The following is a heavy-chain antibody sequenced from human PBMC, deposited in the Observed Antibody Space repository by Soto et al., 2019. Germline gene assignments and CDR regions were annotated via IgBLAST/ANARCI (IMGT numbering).Heavy chain of an antibody. V-gene: IGHV3-23*01. CDR2: ISGSGGST. CDR1: GFTFSSYA. J-gene: IGHJ5*02. Sequence: GGSLRLSCAASGFTFSSYAMSWVRQAPGKGLEWVSAISGSGGSTYYADSVKGRFTISRDNSKNTLYLQMNSLRAEDTAVYYCAVHYAFWSGYFLPKNWFDPWGQGTLVTVSS. CDR3: AVHYAFWSGYFLPKNWFDP. D-gene: IGHD3-3*01.